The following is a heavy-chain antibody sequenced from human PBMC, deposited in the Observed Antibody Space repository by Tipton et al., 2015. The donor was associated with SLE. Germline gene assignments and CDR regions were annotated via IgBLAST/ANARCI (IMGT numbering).Heavy chain of an antibody. V-gene: IGHV4-59*11. CDR2: IYYSGST. CDR3: ARSAGYGSNWAHFDY. CDR1: GGSISSHY. Sequence: GLVKPSETLSLTCTVSGGSISSHYWSWIRQPPGKGLEWIGYIYYSGSTNYSPSLKSRVTISVDTSKNQFSLKLSSVTAADTAVYYCARSAGYGSNWAHFDYWGQGTLVTVSS. D-gene: IGHD6-13*01. J-gene: IGHJ4*02.